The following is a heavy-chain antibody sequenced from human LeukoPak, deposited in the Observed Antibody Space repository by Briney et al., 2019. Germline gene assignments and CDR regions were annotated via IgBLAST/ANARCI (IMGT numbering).Heavy chain of an antibody. V-gene: IGHV3-74*01. D-gene: IGHD2-8*02. CDR3: ARGGVPGGFDI. CDR2: IYGAGSTT. Sequence: GGSLRLSCAASGFTFSSYWIYWVRQAPGESVVWVSHIYGAGSTTSYADDVKGRFTISRDNAKNTVYLQMNSLRAEDTALYSCARGGVPGGFDIWGQRTMVTVSS. J-gene: IGHJ3*02. CDR1: GFTFSSYW.